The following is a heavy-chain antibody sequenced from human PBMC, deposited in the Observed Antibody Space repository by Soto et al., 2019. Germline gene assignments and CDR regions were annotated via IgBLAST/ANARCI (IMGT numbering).Heavy chain of an antibody. CDR2: MTSDTKTI. Sequence: EVHLVESGGGLVQPGGSLRLSCAASGFTFRIYSMNWVRQAPGKGLEWISYMTSDTKTIKYADSVKGRFTITRDNDKNSVDLQMTSLRDEDTAVYYCARSVEGHFDYWGQGTLVTVSS. D-gene: IGHD6-19*01. CDR3: ARSVEGHFDY. CDR1: GFTFRIYS. J-gene: IGHJ4*02. V-gene: IGHV3-48*02.